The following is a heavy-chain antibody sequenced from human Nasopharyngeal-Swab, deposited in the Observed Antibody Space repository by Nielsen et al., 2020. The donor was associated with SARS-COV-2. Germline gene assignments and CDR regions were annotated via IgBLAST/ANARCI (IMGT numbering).Heavy chain of an antibody. D-gene: IGHD3-10*01. CDR1: GFSLNTYS. CDR2: ISASGGST. V-gene: IGHV3-23*01. Sequence: GGSLRLSCIVSGFSLNTYSMAWVRRTPGRGLQWVSGISASGGSTYYTDSVKGRFAHSTDNSRNTLYLQMHSLRVEDTALYSCAKDDVVRGDAFDIWGQGTMVTVSS. J-gene: IGHJ3*02. CDR3: AKDDVVRGDAFDI.